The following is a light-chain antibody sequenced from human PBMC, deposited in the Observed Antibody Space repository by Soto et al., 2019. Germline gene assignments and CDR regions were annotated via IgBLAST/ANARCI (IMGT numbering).Light chain of an antibody. CDR2: GAS. V-gene: IGKV3-20*01. J-gene: IGKJ3*01. CDR3: QQYGSSPPIT. CDR1: QSVSSSY. Sequence: EIVLTQSPGTLSLSPGERATLSCRASQSVSSSYLAWYQRKPGQAPRLLIYGASSRATGIPDRFSGSGSGTDLTLTISRLEPEDFAVYYCQQYGSSPPITVGPGTKVDIK.